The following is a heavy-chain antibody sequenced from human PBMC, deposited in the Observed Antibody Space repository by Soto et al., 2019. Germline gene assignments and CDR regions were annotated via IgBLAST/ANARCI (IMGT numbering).Heavy chain of an antibody. CDR3: AKNQERELPRVIDF. V-gene: IGHV3-48*03. CDR2: ISSSGSTI. D-gene: IGHD1-7*01. CDR1: GFTFSSYE. Sequence: GGSLRLSCAASGFTFSSYEMNWVRQAPGKGLEWVSYISSSGSTIYYADSVRGRFTISRDNANNSLYLQMSSLRAEDTAPYYCAKNQERELPRVIDFWGQGTLVTVSS. J-gene: IGHJ4*02.